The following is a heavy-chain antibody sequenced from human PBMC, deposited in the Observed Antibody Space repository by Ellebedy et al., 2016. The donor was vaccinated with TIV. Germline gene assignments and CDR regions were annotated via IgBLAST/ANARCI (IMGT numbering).Heavy chain of an antibody. V-gene: IGHV3-23*01. J-gene: IGHJ4*02. Sequence: GESLKISCAASGFTFSNYPMNWVRQAPGKGLEWVSSVSGSGGTTYYADSVKGRFTISRDNSKNTLYLQMNSLRAEDTAVYYCATRITILYWGQGTLVTVSS. CDR1: GFTFSNYP. CDR3: ATRITILY. D-gene: IGHD3-3*01. CDR2: VSGSGGTT.